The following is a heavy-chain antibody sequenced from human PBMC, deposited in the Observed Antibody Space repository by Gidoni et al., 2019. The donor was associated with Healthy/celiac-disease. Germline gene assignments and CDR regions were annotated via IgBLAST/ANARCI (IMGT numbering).Heavy chain of an antibody. CDR3: AREIQGCSSTSCYTSGMDV. Sequence: QVQLVESGGGLVKPGGSLRPSCAAPGFTFSDYYMSWIRQAPGKGLEWVSYISSSSSYTNYADSVKGRFTISRDNAKNSLYLQMNSLRAEDTAVYYCAREIQGCSSTSCYTSGMDVWGQGTTVTVSS. V-gene: IGHV3-11*06. CDR1: GFTFSDYY. J-gene: IGHJ6*02. CDR2: ISSSSSYT. D-gene: IGHD2-2*02.